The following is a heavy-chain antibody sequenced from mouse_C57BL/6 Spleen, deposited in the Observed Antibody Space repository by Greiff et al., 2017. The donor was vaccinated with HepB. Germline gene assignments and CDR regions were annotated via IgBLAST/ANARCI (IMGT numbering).Heavy chain of an antibody. CDR3: ARRNYDYDVWFAY. V-gene: IGHV1-18*01. J-gene: IGHJ3*01. Sequence: VHVKQSGPELVKPGASVKIPCKASGYTFTDYNMDWVKQSHGKSLEWIGDINPNNGGTIYNQKFKGKATLTVDKSSSTAYMELRSLTSEDTAVYYCARRNYDYDVWFAYWGQGTLVTVSA. CDR1: GYTFTDYN. D-gene: IGHD2-4*01. CDR2: INPNNGGT.